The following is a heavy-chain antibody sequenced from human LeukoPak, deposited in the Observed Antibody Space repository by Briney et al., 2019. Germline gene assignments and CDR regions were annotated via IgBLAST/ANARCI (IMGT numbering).Heavy chain of an antibody. CDR2: INHSGST. CDR1: GGSFSGYY. D-gene: IGHD6-13*01. Sequence: PSETLSLTCAVYGGSFSGYYWSWIRQPPGKGLEWIGEINHSGSTNYNPSLKSRVTISVDTSKNQFSLKLSSVTAADTAVYYCVRLIPSSWYPYYYYYYMDVWGKGTTVTVSS. V-gene: IGHV4-34*01. CDR3: VRLIPSSWYPYYYYYYMDV. J-gene: IGHJ6*03.